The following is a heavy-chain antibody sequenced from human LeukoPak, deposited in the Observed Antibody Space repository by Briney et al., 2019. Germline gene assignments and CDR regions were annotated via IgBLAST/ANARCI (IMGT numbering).Heavy chain of an antibody. V-gene: IGHV3-48*01. CDR3: AREGYQLPSYYYYYYMDV. CDR2: ISSSSSTI. J-gene: IGHJ6*03. Sequence: PGGSLRLSCAASGFTFSSYSMNWVRQAPGKGLEWVSYISSSSSTIYYADSVKGRFTISRDNAKNSLYLQMNSLRAEDTAVYYCAREGYQLPSYYYYYYMDVWGKGTTVTVSS. CDR1: GFTFSSYS. D-gene: IGHD2-2*01.